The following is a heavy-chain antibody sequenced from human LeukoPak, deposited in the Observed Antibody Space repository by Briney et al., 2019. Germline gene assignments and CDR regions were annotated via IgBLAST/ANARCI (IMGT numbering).Heavy chain of an antibody. J-gene: IGHJ4*02. V-gene: IGHV3-30-3*01. Sequence: GGSLRLSCAASGLTFSSYAMHWVRQAPGKGLEWVADISYDGSNKYYADSVKGRLTISRDNSKSTLYLQMNSLRAEDTATYYCARSPYYDILAGFYYYFDYWGQGTLVTVSS. CDR2: ISYDGSNK. D-gene: IGHD3-9*01. CDR3: ARSPYYDILAGFYYYFDY. CDR1: GLTFSSYA.